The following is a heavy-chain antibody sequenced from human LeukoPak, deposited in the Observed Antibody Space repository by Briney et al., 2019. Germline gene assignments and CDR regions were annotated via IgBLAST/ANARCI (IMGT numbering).Heavy chain of an antibody. CDR2: IRSRGYGGTT. CDR1: GFTFGDYV. J-gene: IGHJ4*02. D-gene: IGHD5-18*01. Sequence: PGRSLRLSCTDSGFTFGDYVMNWVRQAPGKGLEWVGFIRSRGYGGTTEYAASVKGRFTISRDYSKSIAYLQMNSLKNEDTAVYYCTRALRYSYGPFDYWGQGTLVTVSS. V-gene: IGHV3-49*04. CDR3: TRALRYSYGPFDY.